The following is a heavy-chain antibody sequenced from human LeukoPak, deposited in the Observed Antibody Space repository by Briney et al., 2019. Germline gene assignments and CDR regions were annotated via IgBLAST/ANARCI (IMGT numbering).Heavy chain of an antibody. D-gene: IGHD6-19*01. CDR1: GGTFSSYA. CDR3: ARARIAVAGTGDY. Sequence: ASVKVSCKASGGTFSSYAISWVRQAAGQGLEWMGRIIPILGIANYAQKFQGRVTITADKSTSTAYMELSSLRSEDTAVYYCARARIAVAGTGDYWGQGTLVTVSS. J-gene: IGHJ4*02. V-gene: IGHV1-69*04. CDR2: IIPILGIA.